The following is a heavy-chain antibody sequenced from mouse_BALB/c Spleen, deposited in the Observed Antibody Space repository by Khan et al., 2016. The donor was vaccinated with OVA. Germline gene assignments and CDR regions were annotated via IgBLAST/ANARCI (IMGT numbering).Heavy chain of an antibody. CDR3: ASHRFTSAGAWFAY. V-gene: IGHV5-6*01. CDR2: ISNGGSYT. CDR1: GFTFSSYG. Sequence: EVELVESGGDLVKPGGSLKLSCEASGFTFSSYGMSWVRQTPDKRLEWVATISNGGSYTYYPDSVKGRLTISRDNATNTLYLQMSSLTSEDTAMYYCASHRFTSAGAWFAYWGQGTLVTVSA. J-gene: IGHJ3*01. D-gene: IGHD1-2*01.